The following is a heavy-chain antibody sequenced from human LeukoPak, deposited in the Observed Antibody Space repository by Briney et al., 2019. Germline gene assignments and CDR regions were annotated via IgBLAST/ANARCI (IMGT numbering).Heavy chain of an antibody. Sequence: SETLSLTCTVSGGSISSGSYYWRWIRQPAGKGLEWIGRIYTSGSTNYNPSLKSRVTMSVDTSKNQFSLKLSSVTAADTAVYYCARDRSGVIRGADYYYYMDVWGKGTTVTISS. CDR3: ARDRSGVIRGADYYYYMDV. D-gene: IGHD1-26*01. CDR1: GGSISSGSYY. V-gene: IGHV4-61*02. CDR2: IYTSGST. J-gene: IGHJ6*03.